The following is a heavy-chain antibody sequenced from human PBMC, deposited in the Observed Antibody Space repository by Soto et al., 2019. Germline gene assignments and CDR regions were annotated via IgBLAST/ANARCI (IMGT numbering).Heavy chain of an antibody. D-gene: IGHD3-10*01. V-gene: IGHV4-59*01. Sequence: SETLALTCTVSGGSIRSYYWSWIRQPPGKGLEWIGYIYYSGSTNYNPSLKSRVTISVDTSKNQFSLKLSSVTAADTSVYYCARDRIYYGSGRNNNWFDPWGQGTLVTVSS. CDR1: GGSIRSYY. J-gene: IGHJ5*02. CDR3: ARDRIYYGSGRNNNWFDP. CDR2: IYYSGST.